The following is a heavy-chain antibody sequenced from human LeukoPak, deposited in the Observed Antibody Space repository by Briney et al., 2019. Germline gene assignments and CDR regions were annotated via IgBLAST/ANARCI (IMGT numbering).Heavy chain of an antibody. J-gene: IGHJ4*02. D-gene: IGHD1-14*01. Sequence: GGSLRLSCAASGFDFSSNWMHWVRHAPGQGLVWVSRIKGDGISTNYADSVKGRFTISRDIAKNTLYLQMNSLRAEDTAVYYCASRTPPDYWGQGTLVTVSS. CDR3: ASRTPPDY. CDR2: IKGDGIST. V-gene: IGHV3-74*01. CDR1: GFDFSSNW.